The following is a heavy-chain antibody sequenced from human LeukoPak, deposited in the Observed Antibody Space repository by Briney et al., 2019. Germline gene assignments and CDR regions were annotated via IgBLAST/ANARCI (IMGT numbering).Heavy chain of an antibody. CDR2: IWYDGSNK. CDR3: ARGRDGYNCIDY. CDR1: GFTFSSYG. Sequence: GRSLRLSCAASGFTFSSYGMHWVRQAPGKGLEWVAVIWYDGSNKYYADSVKGRFTISRDNSKNTLYLQMNSLRAEDTAVYYCARGRDGYNCIDYWGQGTLVTVSS. J-gene: IGHJ4*02. V-gene: IGHV3-33*01. D-gene: IGHD5-24*01.